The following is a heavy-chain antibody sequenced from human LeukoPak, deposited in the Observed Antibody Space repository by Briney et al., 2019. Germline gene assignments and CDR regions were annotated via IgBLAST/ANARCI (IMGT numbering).Heavy chain of an antibody. Sequence: NASETLSLTCTVSGASISGSSGHYWGWIRQPPGKGLEWISSIHYSGTTHYNPFVKSRVSIFLDMSKNQFSLNLNSVTAADTAVYYCARQSVGTASIYYFAYWGQGILVTVSS. CDR1: GASISGSSGHY. CDR2: IHYSGTT. V-gene: IGHV4-39*01. CDR3: ARQSVGTASIYYFAY. D-gene: IGHD1-26*01. J-gene: IGHJ4*02.